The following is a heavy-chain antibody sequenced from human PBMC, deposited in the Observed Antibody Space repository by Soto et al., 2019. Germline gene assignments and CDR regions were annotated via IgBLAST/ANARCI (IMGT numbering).Heavy chain of an antibody. CDR3: AKHRSVLVTAAPLGY. D-gene: IGHD2-15*01. CDR2: ISYDGSNK. Sequence: QVQLVESGGGVVQPGRSLRLSCAASGFTFSSYGMHWVRQAPGKGLEWVAVISYDGSNKYYADSVKGRFTISRDNSKNTLYLQMNSLRAEDTAVYYRAKHRSVLVTAAPLGYWGQGTLGTVSS. CDR1: GFTFSSYG. J-gene: IGHJ4*02. V-gene: IGHV3-30*18.